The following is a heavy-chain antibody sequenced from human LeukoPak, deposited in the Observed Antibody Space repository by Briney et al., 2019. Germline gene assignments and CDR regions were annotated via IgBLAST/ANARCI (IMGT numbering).Heavy chain of an antibody. CDR2: ISGSGGST. D-gene: IGHD1-7*01. CDR3: AKRTNWNYDNWFDP. Sequence: PGGSLRLSCAASGFTFSSYAMHWVRQAPGKGLEWVSAISGSGGSTYYADSVKGRFTISRDNSKNTLYLQMNSLRAEDTAVYYCAKRTNWNYDNWFDPWGQGTLVTVSS. J-gene: IGHJ5*02. V-gene: IGHV3-23*01. CDR1: GFTFSSYA.